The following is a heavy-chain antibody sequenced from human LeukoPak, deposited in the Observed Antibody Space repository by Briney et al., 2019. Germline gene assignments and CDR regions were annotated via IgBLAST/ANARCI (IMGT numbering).Heavy chain of an antibody. D-gene: IGHD3-22*01. J-gene: IGHJ4*02. CDR1: GFTVSSNY. V-gene: IGHV3-66*02. Sequence: GGSLRLSCAASGFTVSSNYMSWVRQAPGKGLEWVSVIYSGGSTYYADSVKGRFTISRDNSKNTLYLQMNSLSAEDTAVYYCARNPQYYYDSSGYYYRDYYFDYWGQGTLVTVSS. CDR3: ARNPQYYYDSSGYYYRDYYFDY. CDR2: IYSGGST.